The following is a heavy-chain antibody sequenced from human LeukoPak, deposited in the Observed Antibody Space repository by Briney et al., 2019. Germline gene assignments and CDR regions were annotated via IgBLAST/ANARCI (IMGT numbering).Heavy chain of an antibody. Sequence: GRSLRLSCAASGFTFDDYAMHWVRQAPGKGLEWVAGISWNSGSIGYADSVKGRFTISRDNAKNSLYLQMNSLRAEDTALYYCAKDWTVAGKNPHFDYWGQGTLVTVSS. CDR3: AKDWTVAGKNPHFDY. V-gene: IGHV3-9*01. D-gene: IGHD6-19*01. CDR1: GFTFDDYA. J-gene: IGHJ4*02. CDR2: ISWNSGSI.